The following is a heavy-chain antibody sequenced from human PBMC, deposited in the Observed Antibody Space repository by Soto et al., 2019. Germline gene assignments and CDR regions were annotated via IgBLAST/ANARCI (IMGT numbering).Heavy chain of an antibody. V-gene: IGHV4-39*01. D-gene: IGHD1-1*01. J-gene: IGHJ4*02. CDR1: GASISSSSYL. CDR3: ARRGGPSRTGTGFGY. CDR2: IYYSGST. Sequence: PSETLSLTCTVSGASISSSSYLWGWIRQPPGKGLEWIGSIYYSGSTYYNPSLKSRVTISVDTSKNQFSLKLSSVTAADTAVYYCARRGGPSRTGTGFGYWGQGSLVTVSS.